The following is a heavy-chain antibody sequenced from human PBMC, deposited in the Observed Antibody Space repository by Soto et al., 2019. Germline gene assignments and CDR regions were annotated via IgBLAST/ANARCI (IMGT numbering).Heavy chain of an antibody. CDR2: ISAYNRNA. V-gene: IGHV1-18*01. CDR1: GYSFRNFG. CDR3: ARENRYFDN. J-gene: IGHJ4*02. Sequence: QVQLVQSGAEVKKPGASVRVTCKASGYSFRNFGIGWVRQAPGQGLEWMGWISAYNRNAIYAPKFQGRLTMTADTSTNTAFMELRSLISDDTAVYYCARENRYFDNWGLGTLVTVSS.